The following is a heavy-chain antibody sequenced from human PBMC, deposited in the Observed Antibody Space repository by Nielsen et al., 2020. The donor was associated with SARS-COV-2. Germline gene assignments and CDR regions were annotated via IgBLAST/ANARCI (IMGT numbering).Heavy chain of an antibody. J-gene: IGHJ6*02. CDR1: GFTFSDYY. Sequence: SLKISCAASGFTFSDYYMSWIRQAPGKGLEWVSYISSSSSHTKYADSVKGRFTISRDNAKNSLYLQMNSLSAEDTAVYFCARADASETYYYGVDVWGQGTTVTVSS. D-gene: IGHD2-2*01. CDR3: ARADASETYYYGVDV. CDR2: ISSSSSHT. V-gene: IGHV3-11*05.